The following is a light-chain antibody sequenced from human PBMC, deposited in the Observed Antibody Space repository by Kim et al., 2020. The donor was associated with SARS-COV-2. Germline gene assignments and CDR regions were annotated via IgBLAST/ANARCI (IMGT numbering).Light chain of an antibody. J-gene: IGKJ4*01. V-gene: IGKV1-39*01. CDR1: QSISTY. CDR3: QQSYSTPLN. Sequence: AKGGDRVMITGRASQSISTYVNWYQRIPGKAPKALIYGAFSLQSGVSSRFSGSGSGTDFTLTISSLQTEDFATYYCQQSYSTPLNFGGGTKVDIK. CDR2: GAF.